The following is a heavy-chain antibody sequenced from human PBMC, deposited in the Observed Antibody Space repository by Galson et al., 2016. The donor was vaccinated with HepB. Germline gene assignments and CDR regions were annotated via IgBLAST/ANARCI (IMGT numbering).Heavy chain of an antibody. Sequence: ETLSLTCAVSSGSISSSTYYWGWIRQPPGKGLEWIGSIFYSGITYYNPSLTSRVTISLDTSKNQFSLKLSSVTAADTAVYYCARAVWLPLSGMDVWGQGTTVTVSS. D-gene: IGHD3-10*01. CDR1: SGSISSSTYY. CDR2: IFYSGIT. J-gene: IGHJ6*02. V-gene: IGHV4-39*07. CDR3: ARAVWLPLSGMDV.